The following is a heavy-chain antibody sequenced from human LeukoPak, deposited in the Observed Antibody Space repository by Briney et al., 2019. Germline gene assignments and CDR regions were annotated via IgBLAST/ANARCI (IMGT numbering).Heavy chain of an antibody. CDR3: ASSGDGYYFDY. J-gene: IGHJ4*02. CDR1: GFSFSNHY. Sequence: PGGSLRLSCTASGFSFSNHYMRWIRQAPGKGLEWVANINEDGSNKWHLGSVKGRFTVSRDNARNSLYLQMNSLRAEDTAVYYCASSGDGYYFDYWGQGTLVTVSS. CDR2: INEDGSNK. V-gene: IGHV3-7*01. D-gene: IGHD7-27*01.